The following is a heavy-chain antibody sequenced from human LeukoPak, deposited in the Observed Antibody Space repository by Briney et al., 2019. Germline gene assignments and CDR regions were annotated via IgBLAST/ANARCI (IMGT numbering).Heavy chain of an antibody. V-gene: IGHV4-30-2*01. CDR1: GGSMSSGGYS. Sequence: PSETLSLTCVVSGGSMSSGGYSWSWIRQPPGTGLEWIGYIYYSGNTYYSPSLKSRVTISVDRSKNQFSLKLSSVTAADTAVYYCARSSSYFDYWGQGTLVTVSS. J-gene: IGHJ4*02. CDR2: IYYSGNT. CDR3: ARSSSYFDY.